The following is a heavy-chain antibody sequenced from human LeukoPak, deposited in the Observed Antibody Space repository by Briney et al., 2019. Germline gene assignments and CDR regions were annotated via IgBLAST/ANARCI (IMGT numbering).Heavy chain of an antibody. CDR1: GYTFTGYY. V-gene: IGHV1-24*01. J-gene: IGHJ4*02. Sequence: ASVKVSCKASGYTFTGYYMHWVRQAPGKGLEWMGGFDPEDGETIYAQKFQGRVTMTEDTSTDTAYMELSSLRSEDTAVYYCATDYSGSYYFDYWGQGTLVTVSS. CDR3: ATDYSGSYYFDY. D-gene: IGHD1-26*01. CDR2: FDPEDGET.